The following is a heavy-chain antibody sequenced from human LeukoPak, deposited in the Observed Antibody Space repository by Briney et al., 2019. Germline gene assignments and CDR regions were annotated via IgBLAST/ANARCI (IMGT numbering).Heavy chain of an antibody. J-gene: IGHJ4*02. D-gene: IGHD1-26*01. V-gene: IGHV1-18*01. CDR3: ARDGTFYSGSYSYFFDY. CDR2: ISGYSGNT. CDR1: GYTFTSYA. Sequence: ASVKVSCKASGYTFTSYAMNWVRQAPGQGLEWMGWISGYSGNTKYAQKPQGRVTMTTDTSTSTAYMELRSLRSDDTAVYYCARDGTFYSGSYSYFFDYWGQGTLVTVSS.